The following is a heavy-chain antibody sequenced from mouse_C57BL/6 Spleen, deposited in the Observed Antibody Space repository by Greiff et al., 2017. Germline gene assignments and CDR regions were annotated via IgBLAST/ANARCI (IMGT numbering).Heavy chain of an antibody. CDR1: GYTFTNYW. J-gene: IGHJ1*03. D-gene: IGHD1-1*01. V-gene: IGHV1-63*01. CDR3: ARRYYGSSYWYFDV. Sequence: VQLQQSGAELVRPGPSVKMSCKASGYTFTNYWIGWAKQRPGHGLAWIGDIYPGGGYTNYNEKFKGKATLTADKSSSTAYMQFSSLTSEDSAIYYCARRYYGSSYWYFDVWGTGTTVTVSS. CDR2: IYPGGGYT.